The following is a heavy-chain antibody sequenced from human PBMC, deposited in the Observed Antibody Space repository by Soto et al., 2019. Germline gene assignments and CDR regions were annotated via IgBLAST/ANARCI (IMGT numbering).Heavy chain of an antibody. D-gene: IGHD2-2*01. Sequence: SETLSLTCTVSGGSISGGTYVWAWIRQSPGKGLEWIGRIYYSGATYYNPSLKSRVTISVDKSKNQFSLKLSSVTAADTAVYYCARLPLNCSSTSCYRIGYFDYWGQGTLVTVSS. J-gene: IGHJ4*02. CDR3: ARLPLNCSSTSCYRIGYFDY. CDR1: GGSISGGTYV. V-gene: IGHV4-39*07. CDR2: IYYSGAT.